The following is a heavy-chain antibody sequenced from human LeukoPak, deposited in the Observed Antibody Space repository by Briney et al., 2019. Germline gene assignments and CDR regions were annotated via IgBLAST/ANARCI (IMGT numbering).Heavy chain of an antibody. J-gene: IGHJ4*02. D-gene: IGHD4-23*01. V-gene: IGHV3-74*01. CDR2: SNEDGSTT. Sequence: GGSLRLSCAASGFTFSSNWMHWVRQAPGKGLVWVSRSNEDGSTTNYADSVKGRFTISRDNAKNTLYLQMNSLTAEDTAVYYCARQSTVATDWWGQGTLVTVSS. CDR1: GFTFSSNW. CDR3: ARQSTVATDW.